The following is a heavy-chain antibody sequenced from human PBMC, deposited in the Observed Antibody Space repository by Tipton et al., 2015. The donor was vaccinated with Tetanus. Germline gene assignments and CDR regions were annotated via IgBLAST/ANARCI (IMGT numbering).Heavy chain of an antibody. D-gene: IGHD2-2*01. CDR3: ARGHERCPGTNCHRATDY. CDR1: GVSINSNH. CDR2: IGDSGVPT. V-gene: IGHV3-23*01. Sequence: LSLTCAVSGVSINSNHWWSWVRQAPGKGLEWVSAIGDSGVPTYYADSLKGRFIISRDNSKNTVSLQMISLRAEDTAIYYCARGHERCPGTNCHRATDYWGQGTLVTVSS. J-gene: IGHJ4*02.